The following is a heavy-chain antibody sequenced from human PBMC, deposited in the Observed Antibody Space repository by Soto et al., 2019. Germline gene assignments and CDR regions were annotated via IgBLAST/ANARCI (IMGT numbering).Heavy chain of an antibody. J-gene: IGHJ6*02. Sequence: SVKVSCKASGFTSTSSAVQWVRQARGQRLEWIGWIVAGSGNTNYAQKFQERVTITRDMSTSTAYMELSSLRSEDSAVYYCAADASVVTMVRGVKTYYYYGMDVWGQGTTVTVSS. CDR1: GFTSTSSA. V-gene: IGHV1-58*01. CDR3: AADASVVTMVRGVKTYYYYGMDV. D-gene: IGHD3-10*01. CDR2: IVAGSGNT.